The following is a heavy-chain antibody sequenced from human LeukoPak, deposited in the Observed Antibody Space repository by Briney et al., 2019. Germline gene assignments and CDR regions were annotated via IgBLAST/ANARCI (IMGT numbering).Heavy chain of an antibody. V-gene: IGHV1-2*06. J-gene: IGHJ6*02. CDR1: GGTFSSYA. CDR2: INPNSGGT. CDR3: ARAIPYYDFWSGSEHYYYYYGMDV. D-gene: IGHD3-3*01. Sequence: GASVKVSCKASGGTFSSYAISWVRQAPGQGLEWMGRINPNSGGTNYAQKFQGRVTMTRDTSISTAYMELSRLRSDDTAVYYCARAIPYYDFWSGSEHYYYYYGMDVWGQGTTVTVSS.